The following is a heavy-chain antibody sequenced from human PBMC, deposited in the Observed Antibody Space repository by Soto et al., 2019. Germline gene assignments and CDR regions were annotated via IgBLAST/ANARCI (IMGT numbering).Heavy chain of an antibody. J-gene: IGHJ4*02. CDR3: ARPQGDISDGYDFDL. Sequence: QVQLVQSGAEVKKPGASVKVSCEASGYTFIDYYMHWVRQAPGQGFEWMGRISPKSGGTNYAQKLQGRVTMTWDTSLNTAYMELSSLMSEDTAVYYCARPQGDISDGYDFDLWGQGTLVTVSS. D-gene: IGHD6-19*01. CDR2: ISPKSGGT. V-gene: IGHV1-2*02. CDR1: GYTFIDYY.